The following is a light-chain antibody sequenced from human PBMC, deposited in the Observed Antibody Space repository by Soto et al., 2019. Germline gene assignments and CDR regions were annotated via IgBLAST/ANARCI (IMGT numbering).Light chain of an antibody. CDR3: HQYGTAPLT. Sequence: ELVMTQSPATLSVSPGERATLSCRASQCVSIKLAWYQQKPGQAPRLLMYDTSTRAAGIPDRFSGSGSGTDFTLTISRLEPEDFSVYYCHQYGTAPLTSGPGTKVDIK. V-gene: IGKV3-20*01. CDR2: DTS. J-gene: IGKJ3*01. CDR1: QCVSIK.